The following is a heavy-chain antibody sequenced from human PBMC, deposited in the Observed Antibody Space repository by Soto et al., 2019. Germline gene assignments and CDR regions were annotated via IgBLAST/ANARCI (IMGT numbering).Heavy chain of an antibody. Sequence: ASVKVSCKASGYTFTGYYMHWVRQAPGQGLEWMGWINPNSGGTNYAQKFQGRVTMTRDTSISTAYMELNSLRAEDTAVYYCAREDVQLWLRGYYYYYGMDVWGQGTTVTVSS. J-gene: IGHJ6*02. D-gene: IGHD5-18*01. CDR2: INPNSGGT. V-gene: IGHV1-2*02. CDR3: AREDVQLWLRGYYYYYGMDV. CDR1: GYTFTGYY.